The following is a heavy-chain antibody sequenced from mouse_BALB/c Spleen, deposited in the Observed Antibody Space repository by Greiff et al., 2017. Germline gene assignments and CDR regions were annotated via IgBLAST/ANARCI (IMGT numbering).Heavy chain of an antibody. CDR3: ARVLLYGNPSYWYFEV. Sequence: ESGPGLVKPSQSLSLTCTVTGYSITSDYAWNWIRQFPGNKLEWMGYISYSGSTSYNPSLKSRISITRDTSKNQFFLQLNSVTTEDTATYYCARVLLYGNPSYWYFEVWGAGTTGTVSS. J-gene: IGHJ1*01. D-gene: IGHD2-1*01. CDR2: ISYSGST. CDR1: GYSITSDYA. V-gene: IGHV3-2*02.